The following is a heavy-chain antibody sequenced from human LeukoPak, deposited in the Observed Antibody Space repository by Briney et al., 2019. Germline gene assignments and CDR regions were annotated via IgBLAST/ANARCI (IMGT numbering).Heavy chain of an antibody. V-gene: IGHV4-4*07. J-gene: IGHJ4*02. CDR1: GDSVSSYY. Sequence: SETLSLTCTVSGDSVSSYYWTWIRQPAGKGLEWIGRIYSSGTTHYNPSLKSRVTMSVDTSKNQFTLKLSSVTAADTAVYYRAREGSSRPFDYWGQGTLVTVSS. CDR2: IYSSGTT. D-gene: IGHD1-26*01. CDR3: AREGSSRPFDY.